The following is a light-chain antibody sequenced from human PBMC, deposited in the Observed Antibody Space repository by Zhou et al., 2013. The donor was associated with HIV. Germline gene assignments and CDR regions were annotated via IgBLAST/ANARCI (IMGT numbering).Light chain of an antibody. Sequence: AIRITQSPSSLSASTGDRVTITCRASQDVSTFLAWYQQKPGRAPKRLISAASTLEGGVPSRFSGSGSGTDFTLTISSLQPEDFATYYCQQSYTTPWTFGQGTKVEIK. CDR2: AAS. CDR1: QDVSTF. CDR3: QQSYTTPWT. V-gene: IGKV1-8*01. J-gene: IGKJ1*01.